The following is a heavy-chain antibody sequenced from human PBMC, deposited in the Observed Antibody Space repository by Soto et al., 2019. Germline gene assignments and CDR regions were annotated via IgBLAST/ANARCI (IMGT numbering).Heavy chain of an antibody. D-gene: IGHD2-8*01. Sequence: GGSLRLSCAVSGYTFSSYSMHCVREAPGKGLVWVSRIDHVGTNRDYAQSVKRRFTIFRDNPKDMLYLQMNSLRAADTRLYFCVRDNARTAVLFDYWGQGTVVTVSS. CDR1: GYTFSSYS. J-gene: IGHJ4*02. V-gene: IGHV3-74*01. CDR3: VRDNARTAVLFDY. CDR2: IDHVGTNR.